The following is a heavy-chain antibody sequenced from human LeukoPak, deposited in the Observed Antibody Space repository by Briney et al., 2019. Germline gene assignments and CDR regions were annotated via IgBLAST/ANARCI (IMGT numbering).Heavy chain of an antibody. CDR3: AYCSSTSCSRTGFDY. J-gene: IGHJ4*02. D-gene: IGHD2-2*01. Sequence: GESLKISCKGSGYSFTSYWIGCVRQMPRKGLEWMGIIYPGDSDTRYSPSFQGQVTISADKSISTAYLQWSSLKASDTAMYYCAYCSSTSCSRTGFDYWGQGTLVTVSS. CDR1: GYSFTSYW. CDR2: IYPGDSDT. V-gene: IGHV5-51*01.